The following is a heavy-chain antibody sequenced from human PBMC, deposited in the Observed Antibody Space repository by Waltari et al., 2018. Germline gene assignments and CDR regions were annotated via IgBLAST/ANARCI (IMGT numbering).Heavy chain of an antibody. J-gene: IGHJ4*02. CDR2: IYSGSST. CDR3: ARSSHYYGSGSYGYYFDY. CDR1: GFTVSSNY. D-gene: IGHD3-10*01. V-gene: IGHV3-53*01. Sequence: EVQLVESGGGLIQPGGSLRLSCAASGFTVSSNYMSWVRQAPGRGLEWVSVIYSGSSTYYADYVKGRFTISRDNYKNTLYLQMNSLRAEDTAVYYCARSSHYYGSGSYGYYFDYWGQGTLVTVSS.